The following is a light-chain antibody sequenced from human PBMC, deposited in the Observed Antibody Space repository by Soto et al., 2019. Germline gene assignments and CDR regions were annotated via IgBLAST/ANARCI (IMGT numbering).Light chain of an antibody. CDR1: QRVSSF. V-gene: IGKV3-11*01. CDR3: QQRSNWPLT. Sequence: EIMLTQSPATPSLSPGERATLSCRASQRVSSFVAWYQQKPGQAPRLLIYDASIRAIGIPARFSGSGSGTDFTLTISSLEPEDFAVYYCQQRSNWPLTFGGGTKVEIK. CDR2: DAS. J-gene: IGKJ4*01.